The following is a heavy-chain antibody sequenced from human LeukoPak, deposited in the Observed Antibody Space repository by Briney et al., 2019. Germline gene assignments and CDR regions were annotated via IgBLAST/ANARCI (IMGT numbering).Heavy chain of an antibody. V-gene: IGHV4-59*06. CDR1: GGSISSYY. D-gene: IGHD2-2*01. CDR3: ARVSQYQLTYNWFDP. J-gene: IGHJ5*02. Sequence: SETLSLTCTVSGGSISSYYWSWIRQPPGKGLEWIGYIYYSGSTYYNPSLKSRVTISVDTSKNQFSLKLSSVTAADTAVYYCARVSQYQLTYNWFDPWGQGTLVTVSS. CDR2: IYYSGST.